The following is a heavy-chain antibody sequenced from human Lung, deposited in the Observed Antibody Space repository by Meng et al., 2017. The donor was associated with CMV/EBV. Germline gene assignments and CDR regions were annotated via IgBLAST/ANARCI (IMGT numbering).Heavy chain of an antibody. Sequence: GEXXKISCAASGFTFSSYSMNWVRQTPGKGLEWVSSISSSSTYIYYADSVKGRFTIARDNAKNSLYLQMNSLRAEDTAVYYCARDYLIVEILEWLPFQRPSSDYYYYYGMDVWGQGTTVTVSS. D-gene: IGHD3-3*01. J-gene: IGHJ6*02. CDR1: GFTFSSYS. CDR3: ARDYLIVEILEWLPFQRPSSDYYYYYGMDV. CDR2: ISSSSTYI. V-gene: IGHV3-21*01.